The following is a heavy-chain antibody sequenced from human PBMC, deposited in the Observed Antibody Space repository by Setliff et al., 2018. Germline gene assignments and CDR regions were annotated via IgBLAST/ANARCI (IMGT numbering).Heavy chain of an antibody. J-gene: IGHJ5*02. CDR1: GNRFTDYN. CDR2: MNTNSGDT. Sequence: ASVKVSCKASGNRFTDYNLHWVRQAPGQGLEWMGWMNTNSGDTKYTQKFQGRVTMTSDTSISIVYMDLTRLTSDDTAVYYCAQTKGFVDGYLDPWGQGTLVTVSS. V-gene: IGHV1-2*02. D-gene: IGHD2-21*02. CDR3: AQTKGFVDGYLDP.